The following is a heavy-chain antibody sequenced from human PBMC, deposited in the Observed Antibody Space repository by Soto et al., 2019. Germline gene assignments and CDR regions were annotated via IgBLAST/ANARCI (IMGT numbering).Heavy chain of an antibody. CDR2: VYYSGRT. CDR1: GASISTSSYH. Sequence: QVQLQESGPGLVKPSETLSLTCTVSGASISTSSYHWGWIRQPPGKGLEWIGSVYYSGRTYYNPSLKSRVTISVDTSRDQFSLKLTSVSAADTALYYCARPRGHSGTAQFDYWGQGTLVIVSS. D-gene: IGHD1-1*01. J-gene: IGHJ4*02. CDR3: ARPRGHSGTAQFDY. V-gene: IGHV4-39*01.